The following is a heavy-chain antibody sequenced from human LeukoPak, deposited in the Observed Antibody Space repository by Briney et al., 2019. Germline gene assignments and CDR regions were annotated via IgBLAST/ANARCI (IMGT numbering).Heavy chain of an antibody. Sequence: PSETLSLTCTVSGGSISSYYWTWIRQPPGKGLEWIGYINYSGGTNYNPSLNSRVTISVDTSKNHFSLKVSSVTAADTALYYCAGATIAAAGFSLDFWGQGTLVTVSS. CDR1: GGSISSYY. V-gene: IGHV4-59*01. CDR2: INYSGGT. J-gene: IGHJ4*02. D-gene: IGHD6-13*01. CDR3: AGATIAAAGFSLDF.